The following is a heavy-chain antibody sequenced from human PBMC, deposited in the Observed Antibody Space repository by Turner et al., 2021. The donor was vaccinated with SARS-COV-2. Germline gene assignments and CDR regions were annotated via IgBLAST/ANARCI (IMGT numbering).Heavy chain of an antibody. CDR1: GGSVTNSFYF. V-gene: IGHV4-39*01. CDR2: MSYSEMT. Sequence: QLQLEESGPGLVTASETLSRTCGVSGGSVTNSFYFWGWVRQAPGRGLEWIASMSYSEMTYHYPSLRSRVSISKDTSKNQFSLRLTSLTAADTAIYYCATKTHCGSDCYSKYFDLWGRGTPVTVAS. CDR3: ATKTHCGSDCYSKYFDL. D-gene: IGHD2-21*02. J-gene: IGHJ2*01.